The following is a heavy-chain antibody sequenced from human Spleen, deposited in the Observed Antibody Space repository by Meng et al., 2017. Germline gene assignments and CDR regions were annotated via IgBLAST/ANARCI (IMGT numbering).Heavy chain of an antibody. V-gene: IGHV3-73*01. Sequence: GESLKISCAASGLTFSGSAMHWVRQASGKGLEWVGRIRSKANSYATAYAASVKGRFTISRDDSKNTAYLQMNSLKTEDTAVYYCTRRDAGPNIFDYWGQGTLVTVSS. CDR3: TRRDAGPNIFDY. CDR1: GLTFSGSA. D-gene: IGHD2/OR15-2a*01. CDR2: IRSKANSYAT. J-gene: IGHJ4*02.